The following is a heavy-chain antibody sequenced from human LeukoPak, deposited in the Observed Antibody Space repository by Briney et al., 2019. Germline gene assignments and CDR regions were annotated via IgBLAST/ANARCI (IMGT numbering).Heavy chain of an antibody. CDR2: INAANGNT. V-gene: IGHV1-3*01. J-gene: IGHJ4*02. D-gene: IGHD6-19*01. Sequence: ASVKVSCKASGYSFTSYAIHWVRQAPGQRLEWMGWINAANGNTKYSQKFQGRVTITRDTSASTAYMELSSLRSEDTAVYYCARPRGLGSGWPIDDWGQGTLVTVSS. CDR3: ARPRGLGSGWPIDD. CDR1: GYSFTSYA.